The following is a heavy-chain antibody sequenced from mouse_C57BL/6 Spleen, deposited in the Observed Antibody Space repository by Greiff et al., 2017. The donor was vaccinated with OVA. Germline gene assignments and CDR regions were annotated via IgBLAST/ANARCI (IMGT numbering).Heavy chain of an antibody. CDR1: GYTFTSYW. CDR3: ARNYGSSY. D-gene: IGHD1-1*01. J-gene: IGHJ1*03. V-gene: IGHV1-64*01. CDR2: IHPNSGST. Sequence: VKLMESGAELVKPGASVKLSCKASGYTFTSYWMHWVKQRPGQGLEWIGMIHPNSGSTNYNEKFKSKATLTVDKSSSTAYMQLSSLTSEDSAVYYCARNYGSSYWGTGTTVTVSS.